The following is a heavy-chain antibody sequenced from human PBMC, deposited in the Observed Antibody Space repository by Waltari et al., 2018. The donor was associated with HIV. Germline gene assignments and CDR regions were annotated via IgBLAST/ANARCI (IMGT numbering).Heavy chain of an antibody. Sequence: EVQLVESGGGLIQPGGSVRLSCAASGLTVSSNYVSGVRQAPGKGLEWVSVIYSGGSTYYADSVKGRFTISRDNSKNTLYLQMNSLRAEDTAVYYCARDGWFGELLVYWGQGTLVTVSS. V-gene: IGHV3-53*01. J-gene: IGHJ4*02. CDR3: ARDGWFGELLVY. D-gene: IGHD3-10*01. CDR1: GLTVSSNY. CDR2: IYSGGST.